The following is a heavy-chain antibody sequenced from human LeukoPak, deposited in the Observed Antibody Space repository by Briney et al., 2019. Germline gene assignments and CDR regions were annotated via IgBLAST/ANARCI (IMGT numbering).Heavy chain of an antibody. J-gene: IGHJ6*02. D-gene: IGHD6-13*01. Sequence: SETLSLTCTVSGGSVSSGSYYWTWIRQPPGKGLEWIGYISYSGSTNYNPSLKSRVTISVDTSKNQFSLKLSSVTAADTAVYYCARDYSSSWYREGYYGMDVWGQGTTVTVSS. CDR2: ISYSGST. CDR3: ARDYSSSWYREGYYGMDV. V-gene: IGHV4-61*01. CDR1: GGSVSSGSYY.